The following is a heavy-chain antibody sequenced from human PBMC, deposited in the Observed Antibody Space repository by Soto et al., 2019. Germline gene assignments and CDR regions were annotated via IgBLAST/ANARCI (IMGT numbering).Heavy chain of an antibody. D-gene: IGHD3-16*01. CDR2: IKEDGTTN. J-gene: IGHJ4*02. V-gene: IGHV3-7*01. Sequence: EVQLVESGGGLVQPGGSLRLSCAASGFTFSNYWMHWVRQAPGKGLEWVANIKEDGTTNYYVDSVKGRFTISRDNTKNSLSLQMSSLRADDTAVYYCARALGGAAAVWGQGTLVTVSS. CDR1: GFTFSNYW. CDR3: ARALGGAAAV.